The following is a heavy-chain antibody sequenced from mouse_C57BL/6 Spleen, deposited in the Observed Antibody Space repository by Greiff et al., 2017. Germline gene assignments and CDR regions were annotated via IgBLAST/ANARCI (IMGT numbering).Heavy chain of an antibody. Sequence: VQLQQPGAELVRPGSSVKLSCKASGYTFTSYWMHWVKQRPIQGLEWIGNIDPSDSETHYNQKFKDKATLTVDKSSSTAYMQLSSLTSEDSAVSFCVRSFGDYYGSSYPAMGSCGHRTSVTVSS. V-gene: IGHV1-52*01. J-gene: IGHJ4*01. CDR1: GYTFTSYW. CDR2: IDPSDSET. CDR3: VRSFGDYYGSSYPAMGS. D-gene: IGHD1-1*01.